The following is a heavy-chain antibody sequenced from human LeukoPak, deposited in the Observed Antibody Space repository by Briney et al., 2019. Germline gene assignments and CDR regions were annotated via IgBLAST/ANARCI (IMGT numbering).Heavy chain of an antibody. CDR1: GFTFSSYA. J-gene: IGHJ4*02. Sequence: GGSLRLSCAASGFTFSSYAMSWVRQAPGKGLEWVSSISGSGSNTYYADSVKGRFTISRDNSKNTLYLQMNSLRAEDTAVYYCAKDGIAVAGTFDYWGQGTLVTVSS. V-gene: IGHV3-23*01. CDR3: AKDGIAVAGTFDY. CDR2: ISGSGSNT. D-gene: IGHD6-19*01.